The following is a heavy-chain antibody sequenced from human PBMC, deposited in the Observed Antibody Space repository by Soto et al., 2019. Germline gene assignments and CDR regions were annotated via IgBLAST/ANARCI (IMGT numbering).Heavy chain of an antibody. CDR3: AKNGQPPYYYYGLDV. Sequence: QGHLVQSGAEVKKPGTSVKVSCKASGYTFTRYGISWVRQAPGQGLEWMRWISGYNGDTNYAQNLQGRVTMTIDTPRSTADIELRSLTSDATAGYYCAKNGQPPYYYYGLDVWGQGTTVTVSS. CDR1: GYTFTRYG. J-gene: IGHJ6*02. CDR2: ISGYNGDT. V-gene: IGHV1-18*01. D-gene: IGHD2-8*01.